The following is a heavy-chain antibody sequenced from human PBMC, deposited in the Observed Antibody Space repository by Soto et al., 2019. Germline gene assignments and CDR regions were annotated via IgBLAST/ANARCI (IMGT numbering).Heavy chain of an antibody. CDR2: IYYSGST. D-gene: IGHD6-13*01. J-gene: IGHJ3*02. Sequence: SETLSLTCTVSGGSISSGGYYWSWIRQHPGKGLEWIGYIYYSGSTYYNPSLKSRVTISVDTSKNQFSLKLSSVTAADTAVYYCARDSSSWHGRAFDIWGQGTMVTVSS. CDR1: GGSISSGGYY. V-gene: IGHV4-31*03. CDR3: ARDSSSWHGRAFDI.